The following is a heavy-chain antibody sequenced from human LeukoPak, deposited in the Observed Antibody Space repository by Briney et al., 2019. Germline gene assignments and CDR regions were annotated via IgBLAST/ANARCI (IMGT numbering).Heavy chain of an antibody. Sequence: PGESLKISCKGSGYSFTSYWIGWVRQMPGKGLERMGIIYPGDSDTRYSPSFQGQITISADKSISTAYLQWSSLKASDTAMYYCARHHTSGWYKSDAFDIWGQGTMVTVSS. J-gene: IGHJ3*02. V-gene: IGHV5-51*01. CDR2: IYPGDSDT. D-gene: IGHD6-19*01. CDR1: GYSFTSYW. CDR3: ARHHTSGWYKSDAFDI.